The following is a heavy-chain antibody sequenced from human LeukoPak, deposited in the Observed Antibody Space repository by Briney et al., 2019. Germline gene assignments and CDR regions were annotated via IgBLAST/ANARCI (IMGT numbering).Heavy chain of an antibody. V-gene: IGHV3-48*03. Sequence: GGSLRLSCAASGFTFSSYEMNWVRQAPGKGLEWVSYISSSGSTIYYADSVKGRFTISRDNAKNSLYLQMNSPRAEDTAVYYCAKDRLLWFGELPSDYWGQGTLVTVSS. D-gene: IGHD3-10*01. J-gene: IGHJ4*02. CDR1: GFTFSSYE. CDR2: ISSSGSTI. CDR3: AKDRLLWFGELPSDY.